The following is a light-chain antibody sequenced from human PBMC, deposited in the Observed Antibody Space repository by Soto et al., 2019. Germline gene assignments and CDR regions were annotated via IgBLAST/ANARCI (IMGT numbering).Light chain of an antibody. CDR3: QQYNNWPPWT. CDR1: QRGSSN. CDR2: GAS. J-gene: IGKJ1*01. V-gene: IGKV3-15*01. Sequence: EIVMTQSPATLSVSPGERATLSCRASQRGSSNLAWYQQKPGQAPRRLIYGASTRSTGIPARFSGSGSGTEFTLTISSLQSEEFAVYYCQQYNNWPPWTFGQGTKVEI.